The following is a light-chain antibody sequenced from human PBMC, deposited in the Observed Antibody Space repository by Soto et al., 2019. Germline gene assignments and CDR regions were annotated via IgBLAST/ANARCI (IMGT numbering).Light chain of an antibody. CDR2: GAS. CDR3: EEYGSSPLLT. V-gene: IGKV3-20*01. CDR1: QSVSSSY. J-gene: IGKJ4*01. Sequence: EIVLTQSPGTLSLSPGERATLSCRASQSVSSSYLAWYQQKPGQALRLLIYGASSRRTSIPDRFSGSGSGTDVTRTISRVEPEDCAVYDCEEYGSSPLLTFGGGTRVRIK.